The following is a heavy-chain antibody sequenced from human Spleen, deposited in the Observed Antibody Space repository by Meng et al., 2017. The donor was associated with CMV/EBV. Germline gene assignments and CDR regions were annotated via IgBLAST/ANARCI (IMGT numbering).Heavy chain of an antibody. CDR1: GFTFSDYY. D-gene: IGHD3-9*01. CDR3: ARNCYDILTGYYSYGMDV. V-gene: IGHV3-11*01. CDR2: ISSSGSTI. Sequence: GESLKISYAASGFTFSDYYMSWIRQAPGKGLEWVSYISSSGSTIYYADSVKGRFTISRDNAKNSLYLQMNSLRAEDTAVYYCARNCYDILTGYYSYGMDVWGQGTTVTAP. J-gene: IGHJ6*02.